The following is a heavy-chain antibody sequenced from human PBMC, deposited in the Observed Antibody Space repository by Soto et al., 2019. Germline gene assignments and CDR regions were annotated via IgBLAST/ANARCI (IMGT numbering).Heavy chain of an antibody. V-gene: IGHV4-61*01. Sequence: SSETLSLTCTVSCGSVSSGSYYWSWIRQPPGKGLEWIGYIYYSGSTNYNPSLKSRVTISVDTSKNQFSLKLSSVTAADTAVYYCARIEYSSSLDYWGQGTLVTVSS. D-gene: IGHD6-6*01. CDR1: CGSVSSGSYY. CDR3: ARIEYSSSLDY. CDR2: IYYSGST. J-gene: IGHJ4*02.